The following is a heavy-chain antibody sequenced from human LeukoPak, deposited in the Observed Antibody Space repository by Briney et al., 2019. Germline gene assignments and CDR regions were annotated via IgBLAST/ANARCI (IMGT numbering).Heavy chain of an antibody. V-gene: IGHV3-9*01. CDR3: ANQPSMGSGYPPYFDY. CDR1: GFTFDDYA. CDR2: ISWNSGSI. D-gene: IGHD3-22*01. J-gene: IGHJ4*02. Sequence: PGRSLRLSCAASGFTFDDYAMHWVRQAPGKGLEWVSGISWNSGSIGYADSVKGRFTISRDNAKNSLYLQMNSLRAEDTAVYYCANQPSMGSGYPPYFDYWGQGTLVTVSS.